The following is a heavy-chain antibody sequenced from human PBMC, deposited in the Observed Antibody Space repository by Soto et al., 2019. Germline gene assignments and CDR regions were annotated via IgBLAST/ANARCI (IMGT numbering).Heavy chain of an antibody. J-gene: IGHJ4*02. D-gene: IGHD3-10*01. CDR1: GGSISSSSYY. CDR2: IYYSGST. CDR3: ARRGSGSYSDY. V-gene: IGHV4-39*01. Sequence: QLQLQESGPGLVKPSETLSLTCTVSGGSISSSSYYWGWIRQPPGKGLEWIGSIYYSGSTYYNPSLKRRLTLSVDTSKNQFSLKLSSVTAADTAVYYCARRGSGSYSDYWGQGTLVTVSS.